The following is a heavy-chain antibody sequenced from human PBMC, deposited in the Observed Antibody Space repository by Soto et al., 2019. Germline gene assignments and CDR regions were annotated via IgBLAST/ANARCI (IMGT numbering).Heavy chain of an antibody. CDR1: GFTLSGYA. V-gene: IGHV3-64*01. J-gene: IGHJ6*03. D-gene: IGHD6-6*01. CDR3: ARGARPDFYYMGV. CDR2: ISSNGVGT. Sequence: EVQLAESGGGLAQPGGSLRLSCAASGFTLSGYAMDWVRQAPGKGLEYVSGISSNGVGTYYANSVQGRFTISRDNSKNTVHLQIGSLRPEDMVVYYWARGARPDFYYMGVWGKGTTVTVSS.